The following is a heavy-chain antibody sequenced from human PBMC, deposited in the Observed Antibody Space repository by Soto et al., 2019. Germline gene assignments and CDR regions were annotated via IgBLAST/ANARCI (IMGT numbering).Heavy chain of an antibody. Sequence: EVQVVESGGELVQPGGSLRLSCAASGFTFSGYWMSWVRQAPGKGLEWVASIKEDGSEKYYLDSVKGRCSISRDNAKNSLYLQMNSLRAKDTAVYYCTSGGKNYFDNWGQGTLVTVSS. V-gene: IGHV3-7*05. CDR1: GFTFSGYW. CDR2: IKEDGSEK. CDR3: TSGGKNYFDN. J-gene: IGHJ4*02.